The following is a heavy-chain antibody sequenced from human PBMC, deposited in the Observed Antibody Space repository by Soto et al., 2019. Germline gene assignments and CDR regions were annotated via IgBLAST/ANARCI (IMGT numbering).Heavy chain of an antibody. Sequence: EVQLVESGGGLVQPGGSLRLSCVASGFTFSSDWMHWVRQGAGKGLVWVSRITMDGSVTNYADSVKGRFTISRDNAKNTVDLQMTSLRVEDTAVYYCARGPRGVYGNDYWGQGALVTVSS. CDR1: GFTFSSDW. D-gene: IGHD2-8*02. V-gene: IGHV3-74*01. CDR3: ARGPRGVYGNDY. J-gene: IGHJ4*02. CDR2: ITMDGSVT.